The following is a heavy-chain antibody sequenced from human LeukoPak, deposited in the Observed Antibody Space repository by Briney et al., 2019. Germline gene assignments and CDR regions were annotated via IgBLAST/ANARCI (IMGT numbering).Heavy chain of an antibody. CDR2: IYYSGST. J-gene: IGHJ4*02. Sequence: SETLSLTCTVSGGSISSSSYYWGWIRQPPGKGLEWIGSIYYSGSTYYNPSLKSRVTISVDTSKNQFSLKLSSVTAADTAVYYCARDQFRGYSYGYDYWGQGTLVTVSS. CDR3: ARDQFRGYSYGYDY. CDR1: GGSISSSSYY. V-gene: IGHV4-39*07. D-gene: IGHD5-18*01.